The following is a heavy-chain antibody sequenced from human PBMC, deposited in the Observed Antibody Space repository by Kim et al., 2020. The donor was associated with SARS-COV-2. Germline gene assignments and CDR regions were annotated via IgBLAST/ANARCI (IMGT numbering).Heavy chain of an antibody. CDR1: GFPFSSYA. CDR2: MSNDGSNK. V-gene: IGHV3-30*04. CDR3: ASTLTIPNIYYYYYGMDV. Sequence: GGSLRLSCAASGFPFSSYAMHWVRQPPGKGLEWVTVMSNDGSNKYYADSVKGRFTISRDNSKNTLYLQMNSLRAEDTAVYYCASTLTIPNIYYYYYGMDVWGQGTTVTVSS. D-gene: IGHD2-2*02. J-gene: IGHJ6*02.